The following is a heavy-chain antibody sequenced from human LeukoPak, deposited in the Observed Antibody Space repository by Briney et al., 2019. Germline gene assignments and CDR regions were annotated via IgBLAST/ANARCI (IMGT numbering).Heavy chain of an antibody. CDR1: GYTFTHYY. V-gene: IGHV1-46*01. Sequence: GASVKVSCKASGYTFTHYYIHWVRQAPGQGLEWMGIINPSGGSTTYAQKFQGRVTMTRDMSTSTVYMELSSLRSEDTAVYYCARDRPTRTVAAFDYWGQGTLVTVSS. J-gene: IGHJ4*02. CDR3: ARDRPTRTVAAFDY. D-gene: IGHD6-19*01. CDR2: INPSGGST.